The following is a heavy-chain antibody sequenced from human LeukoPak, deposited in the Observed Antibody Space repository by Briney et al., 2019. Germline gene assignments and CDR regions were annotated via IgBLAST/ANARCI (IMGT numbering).Heavy chain of an antibody. V-gene: IGHV4-59*08. Sequence: SETLSLTCTVSGGSISSYYWSWIRQPPGKGLEWIGHIYYSGSTNYNPSLKSRATISVDTSKNQFSLKLSSVTAADTAVYYCARHQAHDLRTFDIWGQGTMVTVSS. CDR2: IYYSGST. CDR1: GGSISSYY. CDR3: ARHQAHDLRTFDI. J-gene: IGHJ3*02.